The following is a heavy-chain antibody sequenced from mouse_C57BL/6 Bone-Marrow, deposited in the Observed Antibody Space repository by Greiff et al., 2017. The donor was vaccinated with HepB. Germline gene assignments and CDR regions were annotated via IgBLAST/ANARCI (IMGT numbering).Heavy chain of an antibody. CDR1: GYTFTDYA. CDR3: DYGSSSGYFDY. J-gene: IGHJ2*01. D-gene: IGHD1-1*01. V-gene: IGHV1-67*01. CDR2: ISTYYGDA. Sequence: VQLKQSGPELVRPGVSVKISCKGSGYTFTDYAMHWVKQSHAKSLEWIGVISTYYGDASYNQKFKEKAKMTVDKSSSTAYMELARLTSEDSAVYYCDYGSSSGYFDYWGQGTTLTVSS.